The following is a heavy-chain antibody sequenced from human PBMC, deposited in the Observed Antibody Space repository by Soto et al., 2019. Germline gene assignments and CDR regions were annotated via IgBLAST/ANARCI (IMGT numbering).Heavy chain of an antibody. D-gene: IGHD3-3*01. J-gene: IGHJ6*02. CDR2: IYESGST. V-gene: IGHV4-59*01. Sequence: PAATLSLTCTFSGGSISGYYWSWIRQSPGKGLEWIGYIYESGSTNYNPSLKSRVTMSVDTSKNQFSLKLSSVTAADTAVYYCARSGRSGYYYYYGMDVWGQGTTVTVS. CDR3: ARSGRSGYYYYYGMDV. CDR1: GGSISGYY.